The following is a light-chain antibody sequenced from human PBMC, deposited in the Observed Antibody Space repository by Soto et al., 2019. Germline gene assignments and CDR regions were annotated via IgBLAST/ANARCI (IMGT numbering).Light chain of an antibody. CDR2: KAS. CDR1: QSVSSW. V-gene: IGKV1-5*03. CDR3: QQYDSYSLT. J-gene: IGKJ3*01. Sequence: DVQMTQSPSTLSASVGDTITIICRASQSVSSWVAWYQQKLGKAPKLLIYKASSLESGIPSRFSGSGSGTEFTLTITSLQPDDFATYYCQQYDSYSLTFGPGTTVDIK.